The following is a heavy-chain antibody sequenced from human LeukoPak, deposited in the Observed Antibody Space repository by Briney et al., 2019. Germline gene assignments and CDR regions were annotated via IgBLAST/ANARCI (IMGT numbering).Heavy chain of an antibody. CDR2: ISGSGSSV. V-gene: IGHV3-48*03. CDR1: GFTFISYE. D-gene: IGHD3-3*01. CDR3: ARDGGLEGDAFDI. J-gene: IGHJ3*02. Sequence: GGSLRLSCAASGFTFISYELNWVRQAPGKGLEWVSYISGSGSSVLYADSVKGRFTISRDNAKNSLWLQMNSLRDEDTAVYYCARDGGLEGDAFDIWGQGTMVTVFS.